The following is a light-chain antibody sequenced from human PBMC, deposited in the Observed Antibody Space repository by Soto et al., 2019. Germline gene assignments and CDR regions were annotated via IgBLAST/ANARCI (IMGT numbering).Light chain of an antibody. CDR3: QQRSNWPPYFT. CDR1: QSVSSY. J-gene: IGKJ3*01. Sequence: EIVLTQSPATLSLSPGERATLSCRASQSVSSYLAWYQQKPGQAPRLLIYDASNRATGIPARFSGSGSGTAFTLTISRLEPEDFAVYYCQQRSNWPPYFTFGTGNKVDIK. CDR2: DAS. V-gene: IGKV3-11*01.